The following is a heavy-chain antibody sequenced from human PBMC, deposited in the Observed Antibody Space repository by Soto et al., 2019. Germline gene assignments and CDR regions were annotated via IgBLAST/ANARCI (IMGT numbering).Heavy chain of an antibody. D-gene: IGHD6-13*01. Sequence: PGGSLRLSCAASGFTFSNAWMNWVRQAPGKGLEWVGRIKSKTDGGTTDYAAPVKGRFTISRDDSKNTLYLQMNSLKTEDTAVYYCTTPAASQHTIYYYYYGMDGWGQGTTVTVSS. CDR1: GFTFSNAW. CDR3: TTPAASQHTIYYYYYGMDG. J-gene: IGHJ6*02. V-gene: IGHV3-15*07. CDR2: IKSKTDGGTT.